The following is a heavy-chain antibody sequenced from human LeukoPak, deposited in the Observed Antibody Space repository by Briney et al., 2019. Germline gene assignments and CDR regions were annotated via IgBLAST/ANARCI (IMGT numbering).Heavy chain of an antibody. D-gene: IGHD6-13*01. J-gene: IGHJ6*02. Sequence: ASVKVSYKASGYTFAKYAIHWVRQAPGQRLEWMGWINAGNGDTRYSQKFQGGVTLTRDTSASTAYMELSSLRSEDTAVYYCARGQQLDDLYYYYYGMDVWGQGTTVTVSS. CDR1: GYTFAKYA. CDR3: ARGQQLDDLYYYYYGMDV. CDR2: INAGNGDT. V-gene: IGHV1-3*01.